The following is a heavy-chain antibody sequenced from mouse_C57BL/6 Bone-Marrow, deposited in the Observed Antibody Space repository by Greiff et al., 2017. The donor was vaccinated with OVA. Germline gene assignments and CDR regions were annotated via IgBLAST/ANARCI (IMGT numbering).Heavy chain of an antibody. J-gene: IGHJ1*03. CDR3: ARQYYYGSSRYFDV. Sequence: EVQGVESGGDLVKPGGSLKLSCAASGFTFSSYGMSWVRQTPDKRLEWVATISSGGSYTYYPDSVKGRFTISRDNAKNTLYLQMSSLKSEDTAMYYCARQYYYGSSRYFDVWGTGTTVTVSS. D-gene: IGHD1-1*01. CDR2: ISSGGSYT. CDR1: GFTFSSYG. V-gene: IGHV5-6*01.